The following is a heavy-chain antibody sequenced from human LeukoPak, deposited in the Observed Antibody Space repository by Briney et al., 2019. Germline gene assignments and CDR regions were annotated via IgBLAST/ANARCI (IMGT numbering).Heavy chain of an antibody. D-gene: IGHD2-21*01. CDR1: GFTFSSYG. V-gene: IGHV3-30*18. CDR2: VSYDGSK. CDR3: AKDLNRGLPDY. J-gene: IGHJ4*02. Sequence: GGSLRLSCAASGFTFSSYGMHWVRQAPGKGLEWVAVVSYDGSKYYADSVKGRFTISRDNSKNTLYLQMSSLRAEDTAEYYCAKDLNRGLPDYWGQGTLVTVSS.